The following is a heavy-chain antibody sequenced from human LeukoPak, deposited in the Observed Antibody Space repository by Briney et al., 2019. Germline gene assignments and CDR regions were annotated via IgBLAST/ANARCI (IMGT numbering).Heavy chain of an antibody. CDR3: AKDIGAHYGSGSDY. CDR2: ISWNSGSI. Sequence: PGGSLRLSCAASGFTFDDYAMHWVRQAPGKGLEWVSGISWNSGSIGYADSVKGRFTISRDNAKNSLYLQMNSLRAEDMALYYCAKDIGAHYGSGSDYWGQGTLVTVSS. J-gene: IGHJ4*02. V-gene: IGHV3-9*03. CDR1: GFTFDDYA. D-gene: IGHD3-10*01.